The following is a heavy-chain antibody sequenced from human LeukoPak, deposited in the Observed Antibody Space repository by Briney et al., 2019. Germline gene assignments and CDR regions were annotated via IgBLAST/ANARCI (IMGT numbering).Heavy chain of an antibody. J-gene: IGHJ4*02. V-gene: IGHV4-59*12. Sequence: SETLSLTCTVSGGSISGYYWSWIRQPPGKGLEWIGYINYSGSTNYNPSLKSRVTISVDTSKNQFSLKLSSVTAADTAVYYCARVSRAMAAFDYWGQGTLVTVSS. D-gene: IGHD5-24*01. CDR1: GGSISGYY. CDR3: ARVSRAMAAFDY. CDR2: INYSGST.